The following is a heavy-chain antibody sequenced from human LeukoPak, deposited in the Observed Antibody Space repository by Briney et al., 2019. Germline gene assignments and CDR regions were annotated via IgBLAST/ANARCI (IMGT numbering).Heavy chain of an antibody. CDR1: GFNFSSYA. Sequence: GGSLRLSCAASGFNFSSYAMSWVRQAPGKGLEWVSGISGSGGSTYYADSVKGRFTISRDNSKNTLYLQMNSLRAEDMAVYYCAKDQDYDFWSGYYGLYNWFDPWGQGTLVTVSS. J-gene: IGHJ5*02. V-gene: IGHV3-23*01. CDR3: AKDQDYDFWSGYYGLYNWFDP. CDR2: ISGSGGST. D-gene: IGHD3-3*01.